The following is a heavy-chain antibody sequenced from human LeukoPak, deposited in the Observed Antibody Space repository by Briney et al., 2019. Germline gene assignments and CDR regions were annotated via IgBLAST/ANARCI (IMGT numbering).Heavy chain of an antibody. CDR1: GGSISNNY. CDR3: ARENPSGYYNRPIDY. J-gene: IGHJ4*02. CDR2: IYYSGSI. V-gene: IGHV4-59*01. D-gene: IGHD3-22*01. Sequence: PSETLSLTCTVSGGSISNNYWSWFRQPPGKGLEWIGDIYYSGSIKYNPSLKSRVTMSVDTSKNQFSLKLSSVTAADTAIYYCARENPSGYYNRPIDYWGQGTLVTVSS.